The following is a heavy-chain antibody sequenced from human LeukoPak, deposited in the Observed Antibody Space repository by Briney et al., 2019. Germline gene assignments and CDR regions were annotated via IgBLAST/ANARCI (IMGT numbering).Heavy chain of an antibody. J-gene: IGHJ6*02. D-gene: IGHD2-15*01. V-gene: IGHV3-23*01. CDR2: ISGSGGST. CDR3: AKSGGGYCSGGSCGYYGMDV. CDR1: GFTFSSYA. Sequence: GGSLRLSRAASGFTFSSYAMSWVRQAPGKGLEWVSAISGSGGSTYYADSVKGRFTISRDNSKNTLYLQMNSLRAEDTAVCYCAKSGGGYCSGGSCGYYGMDVWGQGTTVTVSS.